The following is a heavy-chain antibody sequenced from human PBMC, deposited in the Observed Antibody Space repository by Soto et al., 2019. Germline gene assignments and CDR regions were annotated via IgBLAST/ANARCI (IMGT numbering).Heavy chain of an antibody. Sequence: PSETLSLTCTASGGSMSNYYWGWFRQPPGKGLEWIGYIYYAGTTSYNPSLKSRVSISVDTSKNQFSLKLSSVTAADTAVYYCARRYSSSFDYWGQGTLVTVSS. J-gene: IGHJ4*02. D-gene: IGHD6-13*01. CDR3: ARRYSSSFDY. CDR1: GGSMSNYY. V-gene: IGHV4-59*08. CDR2: IYYAGTT.